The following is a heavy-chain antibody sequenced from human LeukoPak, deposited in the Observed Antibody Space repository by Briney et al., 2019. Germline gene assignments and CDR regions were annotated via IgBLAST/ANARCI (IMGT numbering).Heavy chain of an antibody. D-gene: IGHD1-26*01. V-gene: IGHV4-34*01. CDR1: GGSFSGYY. CDR2: INHSGST. Sequence: SETLSLTCAVYGGSFSGYYWSWVRQSPGKGLEWIGQINHSGSTKYNPSLKSRVTISIDTSKNQFSLKLSSVTAADTAVYYCARGVGATPEYWGQGTLVTVSS. CDR3: ARGVGATPEY. J-gene: IGHJ4*02.